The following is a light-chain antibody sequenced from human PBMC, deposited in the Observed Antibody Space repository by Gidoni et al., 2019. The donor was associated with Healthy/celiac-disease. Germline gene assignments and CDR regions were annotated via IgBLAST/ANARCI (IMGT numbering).Light chain of an antibody. CDR2: DAS. CDR1: QSVSSY. CDR3: QQRSNWPYMYT. J-gene: IGKJ2*01. V-gene: IGKV3-11*01. Sequence: EIVLTQSPATLSLSPGERATISCRASQSVSSYLAWYQQKPGQAHRLLIYDASNRATGIPARFSGSGSGTGFTLTISSLEPEDYAVYYCQQRSNWPYMYTFGQGTKLEIK.